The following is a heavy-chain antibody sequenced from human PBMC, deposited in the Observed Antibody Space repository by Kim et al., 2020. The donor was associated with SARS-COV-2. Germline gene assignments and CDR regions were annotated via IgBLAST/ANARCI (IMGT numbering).Heavy chain of an antibody. Sequence: GGTIEYVGSLKGRFTIARDDSKSVAYLQMNSLITDDTAIYYCTRSRVFDYWGLGTLVTVSS. V-gene: IGHV3-49*02. CDR3: TRSRVFDY. CDR2: GGTI. J-gene: IGHJ4*02.